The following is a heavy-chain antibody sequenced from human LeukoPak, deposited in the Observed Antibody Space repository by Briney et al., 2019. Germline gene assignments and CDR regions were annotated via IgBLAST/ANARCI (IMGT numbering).Heavy chain of an antibody. J-gene: IGHJ4*02. Sequence: GGSLRLSCAASGFTFSSYSMNWVRQAPGKGLEWVSSISSSSNFIYYADSVKGRFNISRDNAKNSLFMQMTSLRAEDTAVYYCAYYLVGAKRSFDYWGQGTLVTVSS. CDR2: ISSSSNFI. CDR3: AYYLVGAKRSFDY. CDR1: GFTFSSYS. D-gene: IGHD1-26*01. V-gene: IGHV3-21*01.